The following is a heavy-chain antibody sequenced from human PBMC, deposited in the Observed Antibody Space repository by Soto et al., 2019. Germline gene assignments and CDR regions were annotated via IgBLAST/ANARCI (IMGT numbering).Heavy chain of an antibody. CDR3: ASMYYYGSRVGDAFDI. Sequence: QVQLVQSGAEVKKPGSSVKVSCKASGGTFSSYTISWVRQAPGQGLEWMGRIIPILGIANYAQKFQGRVTITADKSTSTADMGLSSLRSEETAVYYCASMYYYGSRVGDAFDIWGQGTMVTVSS. CDR1: GGTFSSYT. CDR2: IIPILGIA. D-gene: IGHD3-10*01. V-gene: IGHV1-69*02. J-gene: IGHJ3*02.